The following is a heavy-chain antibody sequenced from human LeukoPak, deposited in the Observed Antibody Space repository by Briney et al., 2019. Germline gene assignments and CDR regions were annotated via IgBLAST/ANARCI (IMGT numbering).Heavy chain of an antibody. Sequence: GGSLRLSCAASGFTFRSYSMNWVRQAPGKGLEWVSYISHSSSPTYYTYSVKGRFTISRDNAKNSLYLQMNSLRDEDTAVYYCARVAARPHYYYMDVWGKGTTVIVSS. J-gene: IGHJ6*03. CDR1: GFTFRSYS. D-gene: IGHD6-6*01. CDR3: ARVAARPHYYYMDV. CDR2: ISHSSSPT. V-gene: IGHV3-48*02.